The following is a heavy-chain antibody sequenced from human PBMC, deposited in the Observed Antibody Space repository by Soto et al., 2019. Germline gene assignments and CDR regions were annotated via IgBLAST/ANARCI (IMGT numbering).Heavy chain of an antibody. Sequence: YVPTLLNPTQTLKLTCTFSGSSFTTAGVAVGWIRQTPGGALEWLTLIYYNDDRRFSPSLKTRLTITGDTSKNQVVLSLTNVDPGDTATYFCAHSDGGYEIIYFDFWGQGIPVTAS. V-gene: IGHV2-5*01. CDR2: IYYNDDR. CDR3: AHSDGGYEIIYFDF. CDR1: GSSFTTAGVA. J-gene: IGHJ4*02. D-gene: IGHD5-12*01.